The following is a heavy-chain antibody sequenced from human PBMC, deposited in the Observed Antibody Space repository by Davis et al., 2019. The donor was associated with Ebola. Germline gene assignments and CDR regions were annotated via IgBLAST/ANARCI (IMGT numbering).Heavy chain of an antibody. V-gene: IGHV4-59*01. CDR2: IYSSGTT. J-gene: IGHJ4*02. Sequence: SETLSLTCTVSGVSISSYYWNWIRQSPGKGLEWIGYIYSSGTTNYNPSFKSRVTISIDTSRNQFSLKLGSVTAADTAVYYCARDPYGLQPFDYWGQGTLVTVSS. CDR3: ARDPYGLQPFDY. D-gene: IGHD3-10*01. CDR1: GVSISSYY.